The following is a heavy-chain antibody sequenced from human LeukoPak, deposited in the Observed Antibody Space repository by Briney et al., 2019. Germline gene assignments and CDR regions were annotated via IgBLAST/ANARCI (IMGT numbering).Heavy chain of an antibody. CDR3: AKDESISVYDYVWGSYRYLFDY. V-gene: IGHV3-23*01. Sequence: ETLSLTCAVYGGSFSGYYWSWVRQAPGKGLEWVSAISGSGGSTYYADSVKGRFTISRDNSKNTLYLQMNSLRAEDTAVYYCAKDESISVYDYVWGSYRYLFDYWGQGTLVTVSS. CDR1: GGSFSGYY. J-gene: IGHJ4*02. D-gene: IGHD3-16*02. CDR2: ISGSGGST.